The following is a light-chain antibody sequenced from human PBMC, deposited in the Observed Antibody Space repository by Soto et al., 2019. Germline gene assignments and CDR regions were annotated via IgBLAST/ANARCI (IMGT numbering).Light chain of an antibody. J-gene: IGKJ1*01. CDR2: DAS. CDR1: QSVGSS. V-gene: IGKV3-11*01. CDR3: QHYGRPPCT. Sequence: EIVLTQSPATLSLSPGERATLSCRASQSVGSSLAWYQQKPGQAPRLLIYDASNRATGIPARFSGSGSGTDFTLTISRLEPEDFAVYYCQHYGRPPCTFGQGTKVDIK.